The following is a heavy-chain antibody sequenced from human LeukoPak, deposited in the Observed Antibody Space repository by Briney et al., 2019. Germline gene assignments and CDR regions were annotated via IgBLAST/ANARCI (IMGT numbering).Heavy chain of an antibody. V-gene: IGHV4-59*08. CDR3: ARNSAVATSRSWFDP. CDR2: AYYSGST. J-gene: IGHJ5*02. Sequence: SETLSLTCSVFDGSISNYYWSWIRQPRGKGLEWIGYAYYSGSTTYNPSLESRVTISVDTSKNQFSLKLTAVTAADTAVYYCARNSAVATSRSWFDPWGQGTMVTVSS. D-gene: IGHD6-19*01. CDR1: DGSISNYY.